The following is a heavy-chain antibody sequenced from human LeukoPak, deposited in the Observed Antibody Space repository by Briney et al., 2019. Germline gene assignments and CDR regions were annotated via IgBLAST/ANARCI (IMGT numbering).Heavy chain of an antibody. Sequence: PGGSLRPSCAASEFTFSKYWMSWVRQAPGKGLEWVANIKQDGSEKYYVDSVKGRFTISRDNAKNSLYLQMNSLRAEDTAVYYCSSSYYYYYMDVWGKGTTVTVSS. V-gene: IGHV3-7*01. CDR1: EFTFSKYW. J-gene: IGHJ6*03. CDR2: IKQDGSEK. CDR3: SSSYYYYYMDV. D-gene: IGHD6-6*01.